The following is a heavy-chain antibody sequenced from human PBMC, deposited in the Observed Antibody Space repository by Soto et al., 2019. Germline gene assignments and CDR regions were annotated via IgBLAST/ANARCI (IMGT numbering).Heavy chain of an antibody. CDR2: IIPIFGTA. CDR3: AREGYYGSGSYFSNYYYGMDV. J-gene: IGHJ6*02. D-gene: IGHD3-10*01. V-gene: IGHV1-69*13. Sequence: ASVKVSCKASGGTFSSYAISCVRQAPRQGLEWMGGIIPIFGTANYARKFQGRVTITADESTSTAYMELSSLRSEDTAVYYCAREGYYGSGSYFSNYYYGMDVWGQGTTVTVSS. CDR1: GGTFSSYA.